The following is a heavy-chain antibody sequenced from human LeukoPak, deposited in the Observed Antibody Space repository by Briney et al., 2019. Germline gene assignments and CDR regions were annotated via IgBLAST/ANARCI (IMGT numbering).Heavy chain of an antibody. D-gene: IGHD2-2*01. CDR2: ISYDGSNK. Sequence: PGGSLRLSCAASGCTSRSYAMHSVRQAPGKGLEWVAVISYDGSNKYYADSVKGRFTISRDNSKNTLYLQMNSLRAEDTAVYYCAREAIVVVPAAMRKYYGMDVWGQGTTVTVSS. CDR1: GCTSRSYA. J-gene: IGHJ6*02. V-gene: IGHV3-30-3*01. CDR3: AREAIVVVPAAMRKYYGMDV.